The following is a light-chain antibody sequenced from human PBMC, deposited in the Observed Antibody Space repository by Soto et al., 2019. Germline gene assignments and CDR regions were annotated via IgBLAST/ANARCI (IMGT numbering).Light chain of an antibody. CDR1: QTISTMI. CDR2: GTS. CDR3: HQYGSLPLT. V-gene: IGKV3-20*01. J-gene: IGKJ4*01. Sequence: ESGLKQSPGTVSLSPGERDTLSCGASQTISTMILAWYQQKPGQAPRLLIYGTSNRATGIPDRFRGSGSGTDFTLTISRLEPEDFVVYYCHQYGSLPLTFGGGAKVEIK.